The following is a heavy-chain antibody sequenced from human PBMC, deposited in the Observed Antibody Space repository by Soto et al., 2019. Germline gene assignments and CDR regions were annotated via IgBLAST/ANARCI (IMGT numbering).Heavy chain of an antibody. CDR3: ARPPGYISDWYYFDL. J-gene: IGHJ4*02. Sequence: ASVKVSCKASGYTFIDYYMHWVRQAPGQGFERMGRISPRSGGTNYAQKFQGRVTMTWDTSLNTAYMELSSLISEDTAVYYCARPPGYISDWYYFDLWGQGTLVTVSS. CDR2: ISPRSGGT. D-gene: IGHD3-9*01. V-gene: IGHV1-2*02. CDR1: GYTFIDYY.